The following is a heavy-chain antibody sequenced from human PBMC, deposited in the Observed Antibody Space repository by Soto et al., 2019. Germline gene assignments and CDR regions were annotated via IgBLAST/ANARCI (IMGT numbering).Heavy chain of an antibody. Sequence: QVQLVESGGGVVQPGRSLRLSCAASGFTFSSYGMHWVRQAPGKGLEWVAVIWYDGSNKYYADSVKGRFTISRDNSKNTLYLQMNSLRAEETAVYYCAREYGVGATYYYYYGMDVWGQGTTVTVSS. CDR3: AREYGVGATYYYYYGMDV. D-gene: IGHD1-26*01. V-gene: IGHV3-33*01. CDR1: GFTFSSYG. CDR2: IWYDGSNK. J-gene: IGHJ6*02.